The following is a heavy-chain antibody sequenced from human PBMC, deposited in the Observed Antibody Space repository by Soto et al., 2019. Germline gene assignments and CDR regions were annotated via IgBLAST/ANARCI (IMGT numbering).Heavy chain of an antibody. J-gene: IGHJ6*02. CDR3: ARDYGDYYYYYGMDV. V-gene: IGHV5-10-1*01. CDR1: GYSFTSYW. CDR2: IDPSDSYT. D-gene: IGHD4-17*01. Sequence: GESLKISCKGSGYSFTSYWISWVRQMPGKGLEWMGRIDPSDSYTNYSPSFQGHVTISADKSISTAYLQWSSLKASDTAMYYCARDYGDYYYYYGMDVWGQGTTVTVSS.